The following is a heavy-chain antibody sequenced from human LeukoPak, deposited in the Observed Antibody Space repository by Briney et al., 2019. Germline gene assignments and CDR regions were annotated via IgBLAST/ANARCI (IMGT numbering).Heavy chain of an antibody. CDR2: IYSSGST. D-gene: IGHD5-24*01. Sequence: PSETLSLTCTVSGGSISNYYWSWIRQPAGKGLEWIGRIYSSGSTNYNPSLKSRVTMSVDTSKNQFSLKLSSVTAADTAVYYCARGNAYNKGGMYYYYMDVWGKGTTVTFSS. CDR1: GGSISNYY. CDR3: ARGNAYNKGGMYYYYMDV. V-gene: IGHV4-4*07. J-gene: IGHJ6*03.